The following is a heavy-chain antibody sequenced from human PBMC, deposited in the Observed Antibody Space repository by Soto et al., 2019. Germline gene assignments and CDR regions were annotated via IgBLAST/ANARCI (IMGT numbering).Heavy chain of an antibody. J-gene: IGHJ4*02. CDR3: ARDYYDFWSGPDY. V-gene: IGHV3-21*01. CDR2: ISSSSSYI. Sequence: ESGGGLVKPGGSLRLSCAASGFTFSSYSMNWVRQAPGKGLEWVSSISSSSSYIYYADSVKGRFTISRDNAKNSLYLQMNSLRAEDTAVYYCARDYYDFWSGPDYWGQGTLVTVSS. D-gene: IGHD3-3*01. CDR1: GFTFSSYS.